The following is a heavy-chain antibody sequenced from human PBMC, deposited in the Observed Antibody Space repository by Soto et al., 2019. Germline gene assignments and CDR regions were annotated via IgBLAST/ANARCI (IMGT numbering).Heavy chain of an antibody. CDR2: ISAFNGNT. V-gene: IGHV1-18*01. CDR1: GYTFTSYG. CDR3: ARGQNLIVGSFDP. D-gene: IGHD3-22*01. Sequence: ASVKVSCKASGYTFTSYGISWVRQAPGQGLEWMGWISAFNGNTNYAQKLQGRVTITADESTSTAYMELSSLRSEDTAVYYCARGQNLIVGSFDPWGQGTLVTVSS. J-gene: IGHJ5*02.